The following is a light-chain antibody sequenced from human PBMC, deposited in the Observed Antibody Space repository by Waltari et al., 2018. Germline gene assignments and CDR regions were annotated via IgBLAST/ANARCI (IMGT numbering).Light chain of an antibody. J-gene: IGLJ2*01. V-gene: IGLV2-23*03. CDR3: CSYAGGSAFVV. Sequence: QSALTQPASLSGSPGQSITISCTGTSRDVGSSNLVSWYQQHPGKAPKLIISEGSKRPSGVSNRFSGSKSGNTASLTISGLQAEDEADYHCCSYAGGSAFVVFGGGTKLTVL. CDR2: EGS. CDR1: SRDVGSSNL.